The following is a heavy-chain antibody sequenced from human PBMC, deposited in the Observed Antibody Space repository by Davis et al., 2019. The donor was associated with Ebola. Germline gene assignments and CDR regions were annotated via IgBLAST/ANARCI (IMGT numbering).Heavy chain of an antibody. CDR2: FFYSGST. V-gene: IGHV4-59*11. Sequence: MPSETLSLTCTVSGGSIKSHYWSWIRQPPGKGLEWIGYFFYSGSTNYNPSLNSRATISLDTSNNQVSLKLTSVTAADTAVYYCAVLAGYWGQGTLVTVSS. CDR3: AVLAGY. J-gene: IGHJ4*02. CDR1: GGSIKSHY. D-gene: IGHD2/OR15-2a*01.